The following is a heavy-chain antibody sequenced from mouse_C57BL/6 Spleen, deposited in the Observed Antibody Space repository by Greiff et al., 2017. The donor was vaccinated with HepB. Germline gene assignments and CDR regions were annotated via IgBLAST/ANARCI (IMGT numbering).Heavy chain of an antibody. V-gene: IGHV1-26*01. J-gene: IGHJ2*01. CDR2: INPNNGGT. D-gene: IGHD1-1*01. CDR3: ARSAYYYGSSYGY. Sequence: EVKLQQSGPELVKPGASVKISCKASGYTFTDYYMNWVKQSHGKSLEWIGDINPNNGGTSYNQKFKGKATLTVDKSSSTAYMELRSLTSEDSAVYYCARSAYYYGSSYGYWGQGTTLTVSS. CDR1: GYTFTDYY.